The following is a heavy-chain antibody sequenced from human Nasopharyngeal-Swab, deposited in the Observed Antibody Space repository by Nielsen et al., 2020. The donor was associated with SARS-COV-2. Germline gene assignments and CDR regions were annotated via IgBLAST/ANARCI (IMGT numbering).Heavy chain of an antibody. CDR1: GYIFTDYY. CDR2: IIPIFGTA. J-gene: IGHJ6*02. D-gene: IGHD6-6*01. V-gene: IGHV1-69*13. Sequence: SVKVSCKTSGYIFTDYYIHWVRQAPGQGLEWMGGIIPIFGTANYAQKFQGRVTITADESTSTAYMELSSLRSEDTAVYYCARADTYSSSMDVWGQGTTVTVSS. CDR3: ARADTYSSSMDV.